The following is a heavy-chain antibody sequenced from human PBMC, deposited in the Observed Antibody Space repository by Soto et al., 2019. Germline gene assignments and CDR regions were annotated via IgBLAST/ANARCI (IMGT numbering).Heavy chain of an antibody. J-gene: IGHJ3*02. Sequence: SETLSLTCTVSGGSVSTYYWSWIRQPPGKGLEWIATIYYNGNKYYSPSLKSRVTISVDTSKNQFSLKLSSVTAADTAVYYCARQPAANVFDIWGQGTMVTVSS. CDR2: IYYNGNK. V-gene: IGHV4-59*04. D-gene: IGHD5-18*01. CDR1: GGSVSTYY. CDR3: ARQPAANVFDI.